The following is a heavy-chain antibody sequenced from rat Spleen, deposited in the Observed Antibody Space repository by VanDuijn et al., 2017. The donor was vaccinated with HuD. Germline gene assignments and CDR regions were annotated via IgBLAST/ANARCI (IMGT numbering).Heavy chain of an antibody. V-gene: IGHV2-30*01. CDR2: IWTGGST. CDR3: TRDHSFWGSYYPGGFAY. CDR1: GFSLTSYN. D-gene: IGHD1-12*01. Sequence: QVQLKESGPDLVQPSQTLSLTCTVSGFSLTSYNVHWVRQPTGKGLEWMGVIWTGGSTDYNSALKSRLSVSRDTSKSQVFLKMNSLQTEDTAIYFCTRDHSFWGSYYPGGFAYWGQGTLVTVSS. J-gene: IGHJ3*01.